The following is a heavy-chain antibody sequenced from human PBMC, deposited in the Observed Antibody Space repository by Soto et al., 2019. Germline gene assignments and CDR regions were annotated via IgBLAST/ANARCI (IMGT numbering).Heavy chain of an antibody. J-gene: IGHJ5*02. CDR3: VRDGTKTLRDWFDP. Sequence: SETLSLTCTVSGASISGFYLSWIRKSAGKGLEWIGRIYATGTTDYNPSLKSRVMMSVDTSEKQFSLKLRSVTAADTAVYYCVRDGTKTLRDWFDPWGQGISVTVYS. CDR2: IYATGTT. D-gene: IGHD1-1*01. CDR1: GASISGFY. V-gene: IGHV4-4*07.